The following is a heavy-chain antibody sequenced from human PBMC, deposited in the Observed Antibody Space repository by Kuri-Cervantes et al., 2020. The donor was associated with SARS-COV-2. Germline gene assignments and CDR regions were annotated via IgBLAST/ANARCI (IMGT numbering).Heavy chain of an antibody. D-gene: IGHD2-2*02. J-gene: IGHJ4*02. CDR1: GFTFSNAW. CDR3: AKTTQYQLLYYGQTTYFDY. Sequence: GESLKISCAASGFTFSNAWMSWVRQAPGKGLEWVGRIKSKTDGGTTDYAAPVKGRFTISRDDSKNTLYLQMNSLRAEDTAVYYCAKTTQYQLLYYGQTTYFDYWGQGTLVTVSS. CDR2: IKSKTDGGTT. V-gene: IGHV3-15*01.